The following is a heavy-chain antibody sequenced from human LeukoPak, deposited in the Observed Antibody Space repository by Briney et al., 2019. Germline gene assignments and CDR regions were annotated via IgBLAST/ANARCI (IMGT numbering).Heavy chain of an antibody. J-gene: IGHJ5*02. CDR1: GFTFDDYG. Sequence: GGSLRLSCAASGFTFDDYGMSWVRQAPGKGLEWVSGINWNGGSTGYADSVKGRFTISRDNAKNSLYLQMNSLRAEDTALYHCAGGGATYTNNWFDPWGQGTLVTVSS. CDR3: AGGGATYTNNWFDP. D-gene: IGHD5-12*01. CDR2: INWNGGST. V-gene: IGHV3-20*01.